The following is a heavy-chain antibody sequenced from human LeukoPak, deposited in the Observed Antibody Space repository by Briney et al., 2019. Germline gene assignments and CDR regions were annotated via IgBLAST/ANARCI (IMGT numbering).Heavy chain of an antibody. Sequence: ASVKVSCKASGYTFSTYGINWVRQAPGQGLEWVGWISAYNGHTIYAQMFQGRVTLTTSTSTNTAYMELRSLRSDDTAVYYCARDQRFGIAAVDSWFNPWGQGTLVTVSS. J-gene: IGHJ5*02. D-gene: IGHD6-13*01. V-gene: IGHV1-18*01. CDR2: ISAYNGHT. CDR1: GYTFSTYG. CDR3: ARDQRFGIAAVDSWFNP.